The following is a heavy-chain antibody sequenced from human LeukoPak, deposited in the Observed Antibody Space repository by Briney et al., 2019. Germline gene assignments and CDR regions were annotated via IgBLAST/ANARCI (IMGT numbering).Heavy chain of an antibody. Sequence: GESLKISRKGSGYSFTSYWIGWVRQMPGKGLEWMGIIYPGDSDTRYSPSFQGQVTISADKSISTAYLQWSSLKASDTAMYYCARGPDTAMVSLDYWGQGTLVTVSS. J-gene: IGHJ4*02. CDR1: GYSFTSYW. CDR3: ARGPDTAMVSLDY. CDR2: IYPGDSDT. V-gene: IGHV5-51*01. D-gene: IGHD5-18*01.